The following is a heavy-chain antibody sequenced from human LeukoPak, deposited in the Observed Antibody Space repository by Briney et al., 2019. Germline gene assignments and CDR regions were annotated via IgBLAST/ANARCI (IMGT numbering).Heavy chain of an antibody. CDR1: GFTFSTYA. J-gene: IGHJ1*01. CDR2: ISYDGSNK. CDR3: ARTPKYSYGPRH. Sequence: PGGSLRLSCAASGFTFSTYAMHWVRQAPGKGLEWVAVISYDGSNKYYADSVKGRFTISRDNSKNTLYLQMNSLRAEDTAVYYCARTPKYSYGPRHWGQGTLVTVSS. D-gene: IGHD5-18*01. V-gene: IGHV3-30*04.